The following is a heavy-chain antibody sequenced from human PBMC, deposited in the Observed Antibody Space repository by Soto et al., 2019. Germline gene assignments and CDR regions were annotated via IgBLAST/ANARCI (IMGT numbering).Heavy chain of an antibody. CDR3: ARGPRAGGYGMDV. D-gene: IGHD3-10*01. V-gene: IGHV1-69*13. CDR2: IIPIFGTA. Sequence: ASVNVSCKASGGTFSSYAISWVRQAPGQGLEWMGGIIPIFGTANYAQKFQGRVTITADESTSTAYMELSSLRSEDTAVYYCARGPRAGGYGMDVWGQGTSVTVSS. CDR1: GGTFSSYA. J-gene: IGHJ6*02.